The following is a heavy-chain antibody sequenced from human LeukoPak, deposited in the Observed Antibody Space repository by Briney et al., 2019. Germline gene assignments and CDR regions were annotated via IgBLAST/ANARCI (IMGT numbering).Heavy chain of an antibody. CDR3: AKDPYYYDSSGYPDY. V-gene: IGHV3-30*02. D-gene: IGHD3-22*01. CDR2: IRYDGSNK. Sequence: GGSLRLSCAASGFTFSSYGMHWVRQAPGKGLEWVAFIRYDGSNKYYADSVKGRFTISRENSKNTLYLQMNSLRAEDTAVYYCAKDPYYYDSSGYPDYWGQGTLVTVSS. J-gene: IGHJ4*02. CDR1: GFTFSSYG.